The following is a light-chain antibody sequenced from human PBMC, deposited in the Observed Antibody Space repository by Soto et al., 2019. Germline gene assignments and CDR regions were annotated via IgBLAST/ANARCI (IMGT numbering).Light chain of an antibody. J-gene: IGKJ4*01. CDR3: QQSYSTPLT. Sequence: DLPMTQSPSSLSASVGDRVTITCRASQSISSNLNWYQHKPGKAPKLLIFAASSLQSGVPSRFSGSGSGTDFTLTISSLQPEDFATYYCQQSYSTPLTFGGGTKVEIK. CDR2: AAS. CDR1: QSISSN. V-gene: IGKV1-39*01.